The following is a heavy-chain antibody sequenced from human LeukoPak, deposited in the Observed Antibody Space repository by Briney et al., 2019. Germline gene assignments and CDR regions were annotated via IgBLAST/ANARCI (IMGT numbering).Heavy chain of an antibody. Sequence: SETLSLTCTVSGGAISSGSYYWSWIRQPAGQGLEWIGRIYTSGSTNYNPSLKSRVTISVDTSKNQFSLKLSSVTAADTAVYYCARVGMITFGGVIEKYNWFDPWGQGTLVTVSS. CDR2: IYTSGST. CDR1: GGAISSGSYY. CDR3: ARVGMITFGGVIEKYNWFDP. V-gene: IGHV4-61*02. J-gene: IGHJ5*02. D-gene: IGHD3-16*02.